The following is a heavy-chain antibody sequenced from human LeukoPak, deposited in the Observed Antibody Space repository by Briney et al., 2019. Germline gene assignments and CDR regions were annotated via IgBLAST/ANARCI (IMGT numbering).Heavy chain of an antibody. CDR3: ARGRGSGSSPGTY. J-gene: IGHJ4*02. CDR2: IYTSGST. CDR1: GGSISSYY. V-gene: IGHV4-4*07. Sequence: PSETLSLTCTVSGGSISSYYWSWIRQPAGKGLEWIGRIYTSGSTNYNPSLKSRVTISVDKSKNQFSLKLSSVPAADTAVYHCARGRGSGSSPGTYWGQGTLVTVSS. D-gene: IGHD1-26*01.